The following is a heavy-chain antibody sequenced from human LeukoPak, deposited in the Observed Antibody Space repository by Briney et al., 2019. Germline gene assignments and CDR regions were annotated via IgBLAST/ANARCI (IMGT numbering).Heavy chain of an antibody. Sequence: SGTLSLTCAVYGGSFSGYYWSWIRQPPGKGLEWMGEINHSGSTNNNAPPKRRVTISVDKTKNKSSLKLSSLTAADTTGYYCAGDKWELNYYYYYMDVWGKGTTVTISS. CDR1: GGSFSGYY. V-gene: IGHV4-34*01. CDR3: AGDKWELNYYYYYMDV. CDR2: INHSGST. D-gene: IGHD1-26*01. J-gene: IGHJ6*03.